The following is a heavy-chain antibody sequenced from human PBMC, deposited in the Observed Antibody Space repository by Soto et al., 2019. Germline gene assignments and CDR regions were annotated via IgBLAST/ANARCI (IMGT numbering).Heavy chain of an antibody. V-gene: IGHV5-10-1*01. CDR2: IDPSDSYT. Sequence: PGESLKISCKGSGYSFTSYWISWVRQMPGKGLEWMGRIDPSDSYTNYSPSFQGHVTISADKAISTAYLQWSSLKASDTAMYYCARIARYCSSTSCYRNWFDPWGQGTLVTVSS. CDR1: GYSFTSYW. J-gene: IGHJ5*02. D-gene: IGHD2-2*02. CDR3: ARIARYCSSTSCYRNWFDP.